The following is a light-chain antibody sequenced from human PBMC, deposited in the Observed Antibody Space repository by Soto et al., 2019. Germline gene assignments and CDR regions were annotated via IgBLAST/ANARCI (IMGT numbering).Light chain of an antibody. Sequence: ILLTQSPSTLSLYPFQLATLSCRASQSAGTSLAWYQQKPGQAPRLLIHGAFTRATGIPARFSGSGSGTEFTLTISSLQSEDFAVFYCQQYNQWPITFGQGTRLEIK. V-gene: IGKV3-15*01. CDR1: QSAGTS. J-gene: IGKJ5*01. CDR2: GAF. CDR3: QQYNQWPIT.